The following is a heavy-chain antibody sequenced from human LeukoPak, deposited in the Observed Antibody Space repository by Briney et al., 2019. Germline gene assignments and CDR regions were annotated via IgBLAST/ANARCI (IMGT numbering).Heavy chain of an antibody. Sequence: ASVTVSYTPSDYTFTTYDINWVRQAAGQGLKWMGWRSPKSGKTGYGQKFQGRFSITWDASMSTAYMELTRLTSDDTAVYYCGTTKPDNSEIYNWGQGTLVTVSS. D-gene: IGHD3-22*01. J-gene: IGHJ4*02. V-gene: IGHV1-8*03. CDR2: RSPKSGKT. CDR3: GTTKPDNSEIYN. CDR1: DYTFTTYD.